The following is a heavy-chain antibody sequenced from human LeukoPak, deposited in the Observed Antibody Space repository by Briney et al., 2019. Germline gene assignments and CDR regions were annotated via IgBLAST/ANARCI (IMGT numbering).Heavy chain of an antibody. CDR3: AKDRDPLTTVTTYYYYYGMDV. D-gene: IGHD4-17*01. J-gene: IGHJ6*02. CDR2: ISGSGGST. Sequence: GGSLRLSCAASGFTFSSYAMSWVRQAPGKGLERVSGISGSGGSTYYADSVKGRFTISRDSSKNTLYLQMNSLRAEDTAVYYCAKDRDPLTTVTTYYYYYGMDVWGQGTTVTVSS. CDR1: GFTFSSYA. V-gene: IGHV3-23*01.